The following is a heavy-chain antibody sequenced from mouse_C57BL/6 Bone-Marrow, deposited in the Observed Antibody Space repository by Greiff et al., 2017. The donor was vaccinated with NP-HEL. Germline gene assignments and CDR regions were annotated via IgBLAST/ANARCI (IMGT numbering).Heavy chain of an antibody. CDR3: TTGYYSKESDYYAMDY. Sequence: EVQLQQSGAELVRPGASVKLSCTASGFNIKDYYMHWVKQRPEQGLEWIGRIDPEDGDTEYAPKFQGKATMTADTSSNTAYLQLSSLTSELTAVYYFTTGYYSKESDYYAMDYWGQGTSVTVSS. CDR2: IDPEDGDT. J-gene: IGHJ4*01. CDR1: GFNIKDYY. V-gene: IGHV14-1*01. D-gene: IGHD2-5*01.